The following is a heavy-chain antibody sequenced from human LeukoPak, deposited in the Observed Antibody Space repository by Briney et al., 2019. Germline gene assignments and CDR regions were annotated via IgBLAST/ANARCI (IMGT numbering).Heavy chain of an antibody. Sequence: GGSLRLSCAASGFTFSSYGMHWVRQAPGKGLEWVAFIRFDGVNKYYADSVKGRFTISRDNSKNTLYLQMNSLRVEDTAVYYCARDHTSSAQLVYWGQGTLVTVSS. CDR3: ARDHTSSAQLVY. J-gene: IGHJ4*02. CDR1: GFTFSSYG. V-gene: IGHV3-30*02. CDR2: IRFDGVNK. D-gene: IGHD6-13*01.